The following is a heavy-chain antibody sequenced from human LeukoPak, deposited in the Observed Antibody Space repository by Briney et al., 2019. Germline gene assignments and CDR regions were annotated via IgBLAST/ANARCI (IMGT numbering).Heavy chain of an antibody. J-gene: IGHJ3*02. D-gene: IGHD2-8*02. CDR1: GFTFSGYA. Sequence: GGSRRLSCAASGFTFSGYAMSWVRQAPGKGLEWVSAISGSGGSTYYADSVKGRFTISRDNSKNTLYLQMNSLRAEDTAVYYCAKASIVLVVYATSDAFDIWGQGTMVTVSS. CDR2: ISGSGGST. V-gene: IGHV3-23*01. CDR3: AKASIVLVVYATSDAFDI.